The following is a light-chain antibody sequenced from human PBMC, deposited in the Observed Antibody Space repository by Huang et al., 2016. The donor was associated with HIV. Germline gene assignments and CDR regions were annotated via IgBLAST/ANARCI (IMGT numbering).Light chain of an antibody. CDR3: QQYDSSRT. V-gene: IGKV4-1*01. Sequence: DIVMTQSPDSLAVFLGERATLHCNSSQSVLYSSNNKNYLAWYQPKPGQPPKLLIYVTSTREAGVPDRFSGSGSGTDFTLTISSLQAEDVAVYYCQQYDSSRTFGQGTKVEIK. J-gene: IGKJ1*01. CDR1: QSVLYSSNNKNY. CDR2: VTS.